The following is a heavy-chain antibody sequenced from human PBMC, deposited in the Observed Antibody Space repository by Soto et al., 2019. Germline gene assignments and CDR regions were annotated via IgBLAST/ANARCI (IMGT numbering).Heavy chain of an antibody. CDR2: IKQDGSGE. CDR3: ARGELTQQLVPFLEPLYYYYGMDV. J-gene: IGHJ6*02. D-gene: IGHD6-13*01. V-gene: IGHV3-7*01. CDR1: GFTFSTYW. Sequence: PGGSLRLSCAASGFTFSTYWMSWVRQAPGKGLEWVGNIKQDGSGENYVDSVKGRFTISRDNANHSLYLQMNSLRAEDTAVYYCARGELTQQLVPFLEPLYYYYGMDVWGQGTTVTVSS.